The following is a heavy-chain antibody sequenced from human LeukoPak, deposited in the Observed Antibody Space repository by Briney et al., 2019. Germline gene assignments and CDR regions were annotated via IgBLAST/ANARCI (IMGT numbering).Heavy chain of an antibody. D-gene: IGHD3-10*01. CDR3: ARMVSGSGTYYSDS. J-gene: IGHJ4*02. V-gene: IGHV4-28*01. Sequence: SETLSLTCAVSGSSISNNALWGWIRQPPGKGLEWIGYIYHSGSTYYNPSLKSRVTMSADTSKNQFSLKLTSVTAVDTAVYYCARMVSGSGTYYSDSWGQGTLVTVSS. CDR2: IYHSGST. CDR1: GSSISNNAL.